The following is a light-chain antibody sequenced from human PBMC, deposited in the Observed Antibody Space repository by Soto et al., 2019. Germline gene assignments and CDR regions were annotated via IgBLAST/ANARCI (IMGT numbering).Light chain of an antibody. CDR2: GAA. V-gene: IGKV3-15*01. Sequence: EIVMTQSPATLSVSPGARATLSCRASQSVFSSLAWYQQKPGQAPRLLIYGAATRATGIPARFSGSGSGTEFTLTISSLQSEDFAVYYCQQYNNWPWTFGQGTRLEIK. CDR3: QQYNNWPWT. J-gene: IGKJ5*01. CDR1: QSVFSS.